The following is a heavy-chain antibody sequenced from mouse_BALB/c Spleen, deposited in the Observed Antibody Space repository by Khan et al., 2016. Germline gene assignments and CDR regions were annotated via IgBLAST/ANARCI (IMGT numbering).Heavy chain of an antibody. J-gene: IGHJ1*01. V-gene: IGHV5-12-1*01. CDR2: ISSGGDFT. D-gene: IGHD2-4*01. Sequence: EVELVESGRGLVKPGGSLKLSCAASGFAFSRYDMSWVRQTPEKRLEWVAFISSGGDFTYYPDNLNGRFTISRDNSNNTLYLQMSSLRSDDTAIYYCTRHRLPHWYFDVWGAGTTVTVSS. CDR3: TRHRLPHWYFDV. CDR1: GFAFSRYD.